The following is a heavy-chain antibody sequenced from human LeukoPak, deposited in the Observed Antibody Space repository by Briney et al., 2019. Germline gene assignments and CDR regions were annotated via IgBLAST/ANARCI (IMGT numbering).Heavy chain of an antibody. Sequence: GGSLRLACAASGFTFSSYWMHWLRHAPGKGLVWVSRINGDGSRTDYADSVKGRFTISRDNARNTLYLQMNSLRAEYTAVYYCVRDLSTSWYYFEYWGQGTLVTVSS. D-gene: IGHD6-13*01. CDR2: INGDGSRT. CDR3: VRDLSTSWYYFEY. J-gene: IGHJ4*02. V-gene: IGHV3-74*01. CDR1: GFTFSSYW.